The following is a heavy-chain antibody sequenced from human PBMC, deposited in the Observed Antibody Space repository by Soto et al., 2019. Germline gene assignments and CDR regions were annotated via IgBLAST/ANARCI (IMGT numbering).Heavy chain of an antibody. Sequence: QVQLVQSGAEEKKPGASVKVSCKASGYTFTGYAMHWVLQAPGQRLEWMGWINAGNGNTKYSQKFQRRVTITRDTSASAAYMELSSRSSEDTAVYYCAGAVSVAADFDYWGQGTLVTVSS. V-gene: IGHV1-3*05. CDR1: GYTFTGYA. D-gene: IGHD6-19*01. J-gene: IGHJ4*02. CDR2: INAGNGNT. CDR3: AGAVSVAADFDY.